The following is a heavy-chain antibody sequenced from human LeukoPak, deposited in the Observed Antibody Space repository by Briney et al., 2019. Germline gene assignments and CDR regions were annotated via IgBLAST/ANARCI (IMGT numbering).Heavy chain of an antibody. CDR2: ISYDGSNK. Sequence: QPGRSLRLSCAASGFTFSSYAMHWVRQAPGKGLEWVAVISYDGSNKYYADSVKGRFTISRDNSKNTLYLQMNSLRAEGTAVYYCARDMAAAGTLGFDPWGQGTLVTVSS. J-gene: IGHJ5*02. V-gene: IGHV3-30-3*01. CDR3: ARDMAAAGTLGFDP. CDR1: GFTFSSYA. D-gene: IGHD6-13*01.